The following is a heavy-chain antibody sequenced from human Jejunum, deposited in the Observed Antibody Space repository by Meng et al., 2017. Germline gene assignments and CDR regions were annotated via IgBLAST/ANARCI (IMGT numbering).Heavy chain of an antibody. V-gene: IGHV3-66*02. CDR3: ARDYDSSADIPSYDI. Sequence: GGSLRLSCAASGFKVSSNYMSWVRQGPGKGLEWLSLMYSGGATHYADSVKGRFTISRDNDKNTVYLQLDSRSADDTAVYYCARDYDSSADIPSYDIWGQGTVVTVSS. CDR2: MYSGGAT. D-gene: IGHD3-22*01. J-gene: IGHJ3*02. CDR1: GFKVSSNY.